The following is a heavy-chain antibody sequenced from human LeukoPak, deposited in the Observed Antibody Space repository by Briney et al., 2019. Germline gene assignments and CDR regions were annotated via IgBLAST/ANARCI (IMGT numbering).Heavy chain of an antibody. CDR1: GLTFSSYW. V-gene: IGHV3-7*01. CDR2: IKEDGSEK. Sequence: GGSLRLSCVASGLTFSSYWMSWVRQAPGKGLEWVANIKEDGSEKYYVDSVKGRFPISRDNAKNSLYLQMNSLRVEDTAVYYCARDGVAAGIYFDYWGQGTLVTVSS. J-gene: IGHJ4*02. D-gene: IGHD6-13*01. CDR3: ARDGVAAGIYFDY.